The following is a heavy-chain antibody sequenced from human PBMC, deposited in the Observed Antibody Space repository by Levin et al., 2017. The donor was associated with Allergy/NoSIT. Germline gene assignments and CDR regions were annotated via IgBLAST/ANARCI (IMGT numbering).Heavy chain of an antibody. CDR2: ISSSGSTT. CDR3: ARVLAAQDY. CDR1: GVTFSSYE. J-gene: IGHJ4*02. V-gene: IGHV3-48*03. Sequence: SCAASGVTFSSYEMNWVRQAPGKGLEWVSYISSSGSTTYYADSVKGRFTISRDNAKNSLYLQMNGLRAEDTALYYCARVLAAQDYWGQGTLVTVSS. D-gene: IGHD6-6*01.